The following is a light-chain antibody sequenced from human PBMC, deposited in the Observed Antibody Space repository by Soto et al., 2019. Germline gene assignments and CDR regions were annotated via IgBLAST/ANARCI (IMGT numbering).Light chain of an antibody. CDR1: SSDVGNYNY. Sequence: HSALTQPASVSGSPGQSITISCTGTSSDVGNYNYVSWYQQHPGKAHKLMICEVNKRPSGVSNRFSGSKSGDTASLTISGLQAEDEADYYCSSYTSSSTLYVFGTGTKVTV. J-gene: IGLJ1*01. CDR2: EVN. CDR3: SSYTSSSTLYV. V-gene: IGLV2-14*01.